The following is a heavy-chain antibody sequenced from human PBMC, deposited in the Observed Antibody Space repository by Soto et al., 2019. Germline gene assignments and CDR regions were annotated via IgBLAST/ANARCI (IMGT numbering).Heavy chain of an antibody. V-gene: IGHV3-23*01. CDR1: GFTFTSYA. Sequence: GSLRLSCAASGFTFTSYAMSWVRQAPGEGLEGVSAISGSGGITYYADYVKGRFTIPRDNSENTLYLQMNSLRAEDTAVYYCAKCGVVVAATPGYSYYGMDVWGQGTTVTVSS. D-gene: IGHD2-15*01. CDR3: AKCGVVVAATPGYSYYGMDV. CDR2: ISGSGGIT. J-gene: IGHJ6*02.